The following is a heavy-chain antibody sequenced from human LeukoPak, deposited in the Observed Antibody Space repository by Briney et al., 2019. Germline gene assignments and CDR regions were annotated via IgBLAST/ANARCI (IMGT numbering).Heavy chain of an antibody. CDR3: ARSLEPWKIDY. V-gene: IGHV3-53*04. D-gene: IGHD1-1*01. CDR2: IYSGGST. CDR1: GLTVSSNY. J-gene: IGHJ4*02. Sequence: PGGSLRLSCAASGLTVSSNYMSWVRKAPGKGLEWVSVIYSGGSTYYADSVKGRFTISRHNSKNTLYLQMNSLRAEDTAVYYCARSLEPWKIDYWGQGTLVTVSS.